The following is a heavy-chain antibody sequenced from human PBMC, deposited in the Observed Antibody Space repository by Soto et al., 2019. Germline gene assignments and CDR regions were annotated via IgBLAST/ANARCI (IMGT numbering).Heavy chain of an antibody. V-gene: IGHV3-74*01. J-gene: IGHJ6*03. Sequence: LRLSCAASGFTFSSYWMHWVRQAPGKGLVWVSRINSDGSSTSYADSVKGRFTISRDNAKNTLYLQMNSLRAEDTAVYYCARGHDFWSGYKRSNSMDVWGKGTTVTVSS. CDR3: ARGHDFWSGYKRSNSMDV. CDR1: GFTFSSYW. CDR2: INSDGSST. D-gene: IGHD3-3*01.